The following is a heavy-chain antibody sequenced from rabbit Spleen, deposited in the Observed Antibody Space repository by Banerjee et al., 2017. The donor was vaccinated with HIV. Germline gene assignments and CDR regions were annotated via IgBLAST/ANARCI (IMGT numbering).Heavy chain of an antibody. Sequence: QEHLVESGGGLVQPEGSLTLTCTASGFSFGSSYYMCWVRQAPGKRPEWIACIYVGGGGSTYYASWAKGRFTIAKTSSTPVTLQMTSLTAADTATYFCAKSGDMWWTYFILWGQAPWSPS. D-gene: IGHD2-1*01. V-gene: IGHV1S45*01. CDR1: GFSFGSSYY. CDR2: IYVGGGGST. J-gene: IGHJ4*01. CDR3: AKSGDMWWTYFIL.